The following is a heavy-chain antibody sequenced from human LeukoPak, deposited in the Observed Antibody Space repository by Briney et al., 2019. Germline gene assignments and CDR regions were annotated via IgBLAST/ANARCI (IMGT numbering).Heavy chain of an antibody. Sequence: GASVKVSCKASGYTFTGYYMHWVRQAPGQGLEWMGWINPNSGGTNYAQKFQGRVTMTRDTSISTAYMELSRLRSDDTAVYYCARVAGPGYDSSPVDWGQGTLVTVSS. J-gene: IGHJ4*02. CDR2: INPNSGGT. CDR1: GYTFTGYY. V-gene: IGHV1-2*02. D-gene: IGHD3-22*01. CDR3: ARVAGPGYDSSPVD.